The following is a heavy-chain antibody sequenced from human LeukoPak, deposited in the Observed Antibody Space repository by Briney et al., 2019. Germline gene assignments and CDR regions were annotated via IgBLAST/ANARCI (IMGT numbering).Heavy chain of an antibody. V-gene: IGHV3-7*01. D-gene: IGHD3/OR15-3a*01. CDR1: GFTFSSYW. CDR2: IKQDGSEK. Sequence: PGGSLRLSCAASGFTFSSYWMSWVRQAPGKGLEWVANIKQDGSEKYYVDSVKGRFTISRDNAKNSLYLQMNSLRAEDTAVYYCARMGLVKGSTAWYFDLWGRGTLVTVSS. CDR3: ARMGLVKGSTAWYFDL. J-gene: IGHJ2*01.